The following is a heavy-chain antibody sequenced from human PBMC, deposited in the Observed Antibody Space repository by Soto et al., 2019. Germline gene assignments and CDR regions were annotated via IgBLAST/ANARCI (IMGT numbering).Heavy chain of an antibody. D-gene: IGHD3-16*01. CDR1: GGSISSYY. V-gene: IGHV4-59*01. Sequence: SETLSLTCTVSGGSISSYYWSWIRQPPGKGLEWIGYIYYSGSTNYNPSLKSRVTISVDTSKNQFSLKLSSVTAADTAVYYCAVGGGPKSGMDVWGQGTTVTVSS. J-gene: IGHJ6*02. CDR2: IYYSGST. CDR3: AVGGGPKSGMDV.